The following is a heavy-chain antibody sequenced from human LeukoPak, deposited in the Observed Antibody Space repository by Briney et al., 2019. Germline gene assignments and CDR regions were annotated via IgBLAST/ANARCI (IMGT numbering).Heavy chain of an antibody. CDR2: TFYTGSA. V-gene: IGHV4-39*01. J-gene: IGHJ5*01. CDR1: GGSFSTTSHY. CDR3: ARRKGYWSGFIDS. D-gene: IGHD3-3*01. Sequence: PSETPSLTCTVSGGSFSTTSHYWGWIRQPPGKGLEWLGSTFYTGSAYYNPSLQRRVTISVDSSKNQFSLRLSSVTAADAAVYYCARRKGYWSGFIDSWGQGTLVTVSS.